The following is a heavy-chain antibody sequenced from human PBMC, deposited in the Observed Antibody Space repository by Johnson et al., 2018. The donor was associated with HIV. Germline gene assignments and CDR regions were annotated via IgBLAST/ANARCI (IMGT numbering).Heavy chain of an antibody. CDR1: GFTFSTYG. CDR2: IRYDGSLK. J-gene: IGHJ3*02. CDR3: AKDLRWEDAFDI. Sequence: QVQLVESGGGVVQPGGSPRLSCATSGFTFSTYGMHWVRQAPGKGLEWVAFIRYDGSLKYLADSVKGRFTISRDNSKNTLYLQMNSLRADDTAVYYCAKDLRWEDAFDIWGQGTMVTVSS. D-gene: IGHD1-26*01. V-gene: IGHV3-30*02.